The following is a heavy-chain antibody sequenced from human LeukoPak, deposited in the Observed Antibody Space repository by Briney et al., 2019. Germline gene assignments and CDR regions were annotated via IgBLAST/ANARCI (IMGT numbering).Heavy chain of an antibody. CDR3: AREVAARRGGGYYFDY. V-gene: IGHV4-59*01. CDR1: GGSISSYY. Sequence: SETLSLTCTVSGGSISSYYWSWIRQPPGKGLEWTGYIYYSGSTNYNPSLKSRVTISVDTSKNQFSLKLSSVTAADTAVYYCAREVAARRGGGYYFDYWGQGTLVTVSS. CDR2: IYYSGST. D-gene: IGHD2-15*01. J-gene: IGHJ4*02.